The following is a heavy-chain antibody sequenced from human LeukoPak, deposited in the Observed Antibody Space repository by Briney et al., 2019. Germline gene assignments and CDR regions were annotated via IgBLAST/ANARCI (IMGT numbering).Heavy chain of an antibody. V-gene: IGHV3-7*03. Sequence: GGSLRLSCAASGFTFSSYWMSWVRQAPGKGLEWVANIKQDGSEKYYVDSVKGRFTISRDNAKNSLYLQMNSLRAEDTVVYYCASLYYDILTGYDYYGMDVWGKGTTVTVSS. CDR2: IKQDGSEK. CDR1: GFTFSSYW. J-gene: IGHJ6*04. CDR3: ASLYYDILTGYDYYGMDV. D-gene: IGHD3-9*01.